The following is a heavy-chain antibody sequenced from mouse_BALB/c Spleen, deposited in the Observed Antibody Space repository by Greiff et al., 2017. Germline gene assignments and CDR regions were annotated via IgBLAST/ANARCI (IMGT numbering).Heavy chain of an antibody. Sequence: EVMLVESGPSLVKPSQTLSLTCSVTGDSITSGYWNWIRKFPGNKLEYMGYISYSGSTYYNPSLKSRISITRDTSKNQYYLQLNSVTTEDTATYCCASTGGYGSSYWYFDVWGAGTTVTVSS. CDR2: ISYSGST. CDR3: ASTGGYGSSYWYFDV. V-gene: IGHV3-8*02. CDR1: GDSITSGY. J-gene: IGHJ1*01. D-gene: IGHD1-1*01.